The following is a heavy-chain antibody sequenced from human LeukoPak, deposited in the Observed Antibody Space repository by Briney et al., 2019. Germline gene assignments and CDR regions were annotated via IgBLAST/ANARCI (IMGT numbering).Heavy chain of an antibody. CDR2: IYYSGST. J-gene: IGHJ4*02. CDR3: ARPRKWRYSSSWYGY. CDR1: GGSISSSSYY. D-gene: IGHD6-13*01. V-gene: IGHV4-39*07. Sequence: SETLSLTCTVSGGSISSSSYYWGWIRQPPGKGLEWIGSIYYSGSTYYNPSLKSRVTISVDTSKNQFSLKLSSVTAADTAVYYCARPRKWRYSSSWYGYWGQGTLVTVSS.